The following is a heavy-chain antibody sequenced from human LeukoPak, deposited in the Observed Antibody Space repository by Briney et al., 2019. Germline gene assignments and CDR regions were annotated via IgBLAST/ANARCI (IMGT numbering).Heavy chain of an antibody. Sequence: GSSVKVSCKASGGTFSSYAIIWVRQAPGQGLEWMGGIIPIFGTANYAQKFQGRVTITTDESTSTAYMELSSLRSEDTAVYYCARVTMVRGVILHDAFDIWGQGTMVTVSS. CDR1: GGTFSSYA. V-gene: IGHV1-69*05. CDR2: IIPIFGTA. J-gene: IGHJ3*02. D-gene: IGHD3-10*01. CDR3: ARVTMVRGVILHDAFDI.